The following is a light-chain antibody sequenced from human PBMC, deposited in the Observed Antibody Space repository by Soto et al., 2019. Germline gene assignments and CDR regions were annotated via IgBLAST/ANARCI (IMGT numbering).Light chain of an antibody. Sequence: EFVLTQSPGTLSLSPGERATLSCRASQSVSSSSLAWYQQKPGQAPRILIYGASTRATGIPDRFSGSGSGTDVTLTISRLEPEDFAVYYCQQYGSSPPLTFGGGTKVEIK. V-gene: IGKV3-20*01. CDR2: GAS. CDR1: QSVSSSS. CDR3: QQYGSSPPLT. J-gene: IGKJ4*01.